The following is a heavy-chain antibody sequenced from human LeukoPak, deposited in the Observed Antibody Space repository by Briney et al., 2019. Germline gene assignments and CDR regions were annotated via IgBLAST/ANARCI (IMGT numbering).Heavy chain of an antibody. V-gene: IGHV4-59*08. CDR1: GGSISSYY. Sequence: SETLSLTCTVSGGSISSYYWSWIRQPPGKGLEWIGYIYYSGSTNYNPSLKSRVTISVDTSKNQFSLKLCSVTAADTAVYYCARRMSIAAAGIDAFDIWGQGTMVTVSS. CDR2: IYYSGST. D-gene: IGHD6-13*01. J-gene: IGHJ3*02. CDR3: ARRMSIAAAGIDAFDI.